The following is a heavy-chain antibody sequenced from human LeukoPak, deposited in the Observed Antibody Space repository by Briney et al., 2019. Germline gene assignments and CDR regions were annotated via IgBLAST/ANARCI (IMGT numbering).Heavy chain of an antibody. D-gene: IGHD4-17*01. Sequence: APVKVSCKASGYTFTSYGISWVRQAPGQGLEWMGWISAYNGNTNYAQKLRGRVTMTTDTSTSTAYMELRSLRSDDTAVYYCARTLTYGDFSPDFDYWGQGTLVTVSS. CDR1: GYTFTSYG. V-gene: IGHV1-18*01. CDR3: ARTLTYGDFSPDFDY. CDR2: ISAYNGNT. J-gene: IGHJ4*02.